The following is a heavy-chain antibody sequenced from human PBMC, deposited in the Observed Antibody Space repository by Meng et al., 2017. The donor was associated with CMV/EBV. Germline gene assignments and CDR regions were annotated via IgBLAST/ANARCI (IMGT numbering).Heavy chain of an antibody. CDR3: AKDLGVLLGSYGMDV. V-gene: IGHV1-46*01. D-gene: IGHD2/OR15-2a*01. Sequence: ASVKVSCKASGYTFTSYYMHWVRQAPGQGLEWMGIINPSGGSTSYAQKFQGRVTMTRDTSTSTVYMELSSLRSEDTAVYYCAKDLGVLLGSYGMDVWGQGTTVTVSS. CDR1: GYTFTSYY. J-gene: IGHJ6*02. CDR2: INPSGGST.